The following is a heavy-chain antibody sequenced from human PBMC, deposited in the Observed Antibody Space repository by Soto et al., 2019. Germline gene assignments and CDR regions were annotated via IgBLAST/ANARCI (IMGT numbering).Heavy chain of an antibody. CDR3: ARDGQWLPRDGLRSSYYFDY. Sequence: QVQLVESGGGVVQPGRSLRLSCVASGFNFISYVMHWVRQAPGKGLEWVAVIWYDGGNKYYADSVKGRFTISRDNSKNTLYLQMNSLSAEDTAVYYCARDGQWLPRDGLRSSYYFDYWGQGTLVTVSS. CDR2: IWYDGGNK. D-gene: IGHD6-19*01. V-gene: IGHV3-33*01. CDR1: GFNFISYV. J-gene: IGHJ4*02.